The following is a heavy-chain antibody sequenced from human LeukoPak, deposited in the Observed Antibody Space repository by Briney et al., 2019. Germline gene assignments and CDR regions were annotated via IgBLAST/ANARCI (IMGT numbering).Heavy chain of an antibody. CDR1: GFTFGSYA. V-gene: IGHV3-30*01. Sequence: GGSLRLSCAASGFTFGSYAMHWVRQAPGKGLEWVAVISYDGSNKYYADSVKGRFTISRDNSKNTLYLQMNSLRAEDTAVYYCARDGGSSSWPTSSFDYWGQGTLVTVSS. D-gene: IGHD6-13*01. CDR3: ARDGGSSSWPTSSFDY. J-gene: IGHJ4*02. CDR2: ISYDGSNK.